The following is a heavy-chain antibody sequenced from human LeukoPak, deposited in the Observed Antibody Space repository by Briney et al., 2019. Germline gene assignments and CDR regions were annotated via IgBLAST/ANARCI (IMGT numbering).Heavy chain of an antibody. J-gene: IGHJ3*01. CDR3: VKMYYDFWSAFDV. Sequence: ASVKVSCKASGYTFTSYYMHWVRQAPGQGLEWMGIINPSGGSTSYAHKFQGRVTMTRDTSTSTVYMELSSLRSEDTAVYYCVKMYYDFWSAFDVWGQGTMVTVSS. D-gene: IGHD3-3*01. CDR2: INPSGGST. V-gene: IGHV1-46*01. CDR1: GYTFTSYY.